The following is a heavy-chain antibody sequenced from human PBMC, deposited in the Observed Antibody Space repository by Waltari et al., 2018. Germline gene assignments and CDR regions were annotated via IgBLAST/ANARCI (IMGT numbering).Heavy chain of an antibody. CDR2: IYYSGST. J-gene: IGHJ6*03. Sequence: QVQLQESGPGLVKPSETLSLTCTVSGGSISSYYWSWIRQPPGKGLEWIGYIYYSGSTNYNPSLKSRVTISVDTAKNQFSLKLSSVTAADTAVYYCARSYYDFWSGYYGYYYYYMDVWGKGTTVTISS. V-gene: IGHV4-59*01. D-gene: IGHD3-3*01. CDR3: ARSYYDFWSGYYGYYYYYMDV. CDR1: GGSISSYY.